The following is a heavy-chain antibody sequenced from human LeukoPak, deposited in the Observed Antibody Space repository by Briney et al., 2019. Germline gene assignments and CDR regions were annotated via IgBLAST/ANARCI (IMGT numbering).Heavy chain of an antibody. CDR1: GYSFTSYW. CDR3: ARVEMATIVGYYYGVDV. D-gene: IGHD5-24*01. Sequence: GESLKISCKGSGYSFTSYWIGWVRQMPGKGLEWMGIIYPGDSDTRYSPSFQGQVTISADKSISTAYLQWSSLKASDTAMYYCARVEMATIVGYYYGVDVWGQGTTVTVSS. V-gene: IGHV5-51*01. J-gene: IGHJ6*02. CDR2: IYPGDSDT.